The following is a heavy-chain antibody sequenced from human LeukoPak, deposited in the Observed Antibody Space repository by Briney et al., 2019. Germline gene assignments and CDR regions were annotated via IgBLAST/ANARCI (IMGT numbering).Heavy chain of an antibody. V-gene: IGHV3-30-3*01. CDR2: VSYDGNNK. D-gene: IGHD3-3*01. CDR1: GFSFSSYV. CDR3: ARWGSYDFWSGYYGWFDP. Sequence: GGSLRLSCAASGFSFSSYVIHWVRQAPGKGLEWVAVVSYDGNNKYYADSVKGRFTISRDNSKNTLYLQMNSLRAEDTAVYYCARWGSYDFWSGYYGWFDPWGQGTLVTVSS. J-gene: IGHJ5*02.